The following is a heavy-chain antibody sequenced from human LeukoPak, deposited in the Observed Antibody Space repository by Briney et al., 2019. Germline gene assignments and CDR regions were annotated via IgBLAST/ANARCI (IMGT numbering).Heavy chain of an antibody. CDR1: GYSFTSYW. CDR2: IYPGDSDT. J-gene: IGHJ6*02. D-gene: IGHD3-10*01. Sequence: GESLKISCKGSGYSFTSYWIGWVRQMPGKGLEWMGIIYPGDSDTRYSPSFQGQVTISADKSISTAYLQWSSLKASDTAMYYCARSNYGSGGAHLPYYYYGMDVWGQGTTVTVSS. CDR3: ARSNYGSGGAHLPYYYYGMDV. V-gene: IGHV5-51*01.